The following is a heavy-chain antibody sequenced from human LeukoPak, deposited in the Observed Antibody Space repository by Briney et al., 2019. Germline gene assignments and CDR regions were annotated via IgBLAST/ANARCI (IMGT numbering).Heavy chain of an antibody. D-gene: IGHD3-3*01. CDR2: SYDSGST. CDR1: GGSISSSSYY. Sequence: SETLSLTCTVSGGSISSSSYYWGWIRQPPGKGLEWIGSSYDSGSTYYNPSLKSRVTISADTSKNQFSPKLSSVTAADTAVYYCARGSPYDFWSGYSYYFDYWXXGTXXXVSX. V-gene: IGHV4-39*07. J-gene: IGHJ4*01. CDR3: ARGSPYDFWSGYSYYFDY.